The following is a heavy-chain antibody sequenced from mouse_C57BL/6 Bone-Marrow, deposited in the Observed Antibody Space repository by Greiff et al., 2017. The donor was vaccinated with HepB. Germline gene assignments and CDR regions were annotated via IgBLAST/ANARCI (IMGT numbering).Heavy chain of an antibody. CDR3: AGDLDGLGMFDY. J-gene: IGHJ2*01. CDR1: GFPITSGYY. D-gene: IGHD2-3*01. V-gene: IGHV12-3*01. CDR2: ITHSGET. Sequence: VKLQESGPGLVKPSQSLFLTCSITGFPITSGYYWIWIRQSPGKPLEWMGYITHSGETFYNPSLQSPISITRETSKNQFFLQLNSVTTEDTAMYYCAGDLDGLGMFDYWGQGTTLTVSS.